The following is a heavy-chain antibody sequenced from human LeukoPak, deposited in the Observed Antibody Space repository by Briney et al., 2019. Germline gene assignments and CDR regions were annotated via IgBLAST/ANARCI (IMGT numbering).Heavy chain of an antibody. V-gene: IGHV1-18*01. J-gene: IGHJ6*02. D-gene: IGHD3-3*01. Sequence: ASVKVSCKASGYTFTSYGISWVRQAPGQGLEWMGWISAYNGNTNYAQKLQGRVTMTTDTSTSTAYMELRSLRSDDTAVYYCARYGRSGVNYYYYYGMDVWGQGTTVTVSS. CDR1: GYTFTSYG. CDR2: ISAYNGNT. CDR3: ARYGRSGVNYYYYYGMDV.